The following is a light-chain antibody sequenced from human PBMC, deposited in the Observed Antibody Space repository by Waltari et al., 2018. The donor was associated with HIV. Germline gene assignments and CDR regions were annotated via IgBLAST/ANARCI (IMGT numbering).Light chain of an antibody. CDR1: QSIGTY. CDR3: QQTSIIPRT. CDR2: AVS. V-gene: IGKV1-39*01. Sequence: DIQLTQSPSSLSASVGDRVTITCRASQSIGTYFNWYQQKPGKAPYLVMYAVSTLQSGVPSRFSGSVTGTDFTLTISSLRPEDFATYYCQQTSIIPRTFGPGTKVENK. J-gene: IGKJ1*01.